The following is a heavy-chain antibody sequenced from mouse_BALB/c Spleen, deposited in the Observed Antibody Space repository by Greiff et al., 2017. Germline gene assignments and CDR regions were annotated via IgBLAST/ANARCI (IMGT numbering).Heavy chain of an antibody. V-gene: IGHV7-3*02. CDR1: GFTFTDYY. CDR3: ARVRDWYFDV. J-gene: IGHJ1*01. Sequence: EVHLVESGGGLVQPGGSLRLSCATSGFTFTDYYMSWVRQPPGKALEWLGFIRNKANGYTTEYSASVKGRFTISRDNSQSILYLQMNTLRAEDSATYYCARVRDWYFDVWGAGTTVTVSS. CDR2: IRNKANGYTT.